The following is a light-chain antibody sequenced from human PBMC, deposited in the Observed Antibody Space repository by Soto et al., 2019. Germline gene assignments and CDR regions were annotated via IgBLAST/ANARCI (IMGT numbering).Light chain of an antibody. J-gene: IGKJ1*01. Sequence: VMTQSPATLSLSPGDSAALSCRASQSVSSKLAWYRQRPGQAPRLVIYDKSTRATGVPARLSGSGSGTELNLTISRLQSEDFAVYYCQQYGSSPTTFGQGTKVDIK. CDR2: DKS. V-gene: IGKV3-15*01. CDR3: QQYGSSPTT. CDR1: QSVSSK.